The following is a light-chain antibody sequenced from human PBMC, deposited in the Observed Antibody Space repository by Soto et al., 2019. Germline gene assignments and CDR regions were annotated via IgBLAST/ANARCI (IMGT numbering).Light chain of an antibody. CDR3: QQSFSSPPWT. V-gene: IGKV1-39*01. Sequence: DIQMTQSPSSLSASVGDSVTITCRASQNIKTYLNWYQQKPGKAPNLVIYAASSLHSGVPSRFSGSGSGTDFTLTISSLQPEDFATYYCQQSFSSPPWTFGQGTKVEIK. CDR2: AAS. CDR1: QNIKTY. J-gene: IGKJ1*01.